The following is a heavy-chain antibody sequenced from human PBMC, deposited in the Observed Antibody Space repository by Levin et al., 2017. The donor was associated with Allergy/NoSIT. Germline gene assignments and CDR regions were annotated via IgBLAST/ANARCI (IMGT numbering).Heavy chain of an antibody. CDR2: VNCNSGDT. Sequence: PGASVKVSCEAAGYTFTDHYMHWVRQAPGQGLEWMGWVNCNSGDTHYAQKFQDRVTMTRDTSITTAYIEVSSLRFDDTALYFCARNDYGDYVQNFDYWGQGTLVTVSS. CDR1: GYTFTDHY. J-gene: IGHJ4*02. D-gene: IGHD4-17*01. V-gene: IGHV1-2*02. CDR3: ARNDYGDYVQNFDY.